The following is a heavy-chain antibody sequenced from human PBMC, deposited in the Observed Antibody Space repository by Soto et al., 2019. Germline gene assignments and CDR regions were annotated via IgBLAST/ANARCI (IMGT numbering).Heavy chain of an antibody. Sequence: LSLTCTVSGGSISGYYWTWIRQPPGKGLEWVGSLFYGGTTDYNPSLKSRLTMSLDTSKNHFSLKLRSVTAADTAVYYCARHRGPAPVYWGQGTLVNVSS. D-gene: IGHD3-10*01. J-gene: IGHJ4*02. CDR1: GGSISGYY. CDR2: LFYGGTT. V-gene: IGHV4-39*01. CDR3: ARHRGPAPVY.